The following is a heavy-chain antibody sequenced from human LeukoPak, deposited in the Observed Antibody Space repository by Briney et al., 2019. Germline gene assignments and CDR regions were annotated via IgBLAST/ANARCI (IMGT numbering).Heavy chain of an antibody. J-gene: IGHJ4*02. Sequence: SETLSLTCTVSGGSINTKSHYWACIRQTPGKGLEWFGSVFYNGNTYYNPSLKSRVSISVDTSKNQFSLRVTSVTAADTAVYYCAKHGEDDSGYYADFFDHYGQGTLVTVSS. CDR1: GGSINTKSHY. V-gene: IGHV4-39*01. D-gene: IGHD3-22*01. CDR3: AKHGEDDSGYYADFFDH. CDR2: VFYNGNT.